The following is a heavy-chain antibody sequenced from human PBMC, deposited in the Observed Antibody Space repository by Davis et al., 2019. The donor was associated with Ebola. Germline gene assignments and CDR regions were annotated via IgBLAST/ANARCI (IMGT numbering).Heavy chain of an antibody. CDR3: ARGPTTFDY. CDR2: INHSGST. V-gene: IGHV4-34*01. D-gene: IGHD1-1*01. CDR1: GGSFSGYY. Sequence: SETLSLACAVYGGSFSGYYWSWIRQPPGKGLEWIGEINHSGSTNYNPSLKSRVTISVDTSKNQFSLKLSSVTAADTAVYYCARGPTTFDYWGQGTLVTVSS. J-gene: IGHJ4*02.